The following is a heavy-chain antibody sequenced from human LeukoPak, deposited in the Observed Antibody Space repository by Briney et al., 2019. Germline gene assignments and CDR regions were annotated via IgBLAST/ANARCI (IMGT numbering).Heavy chain of an antibody. CDR3: AKDWARSVHGTPKYYFDY. V-gene: IGHV3-23*01. J-gene: IGHJ4*02. CDR2: ISGSGGST. CDR1: GFTFSNAW. D-gene: IGHD3-16*01. Sequence: GGSLRLSCAASGFTFSNAWMRWVRQAPGEGLEWVSAISGSGGSTYYADSVKGRFTISRDNSKNTLYLQMNSLRAEDTAVYYCAKDWARSVHGTPKYYFDYWGQGTLVTVSS.